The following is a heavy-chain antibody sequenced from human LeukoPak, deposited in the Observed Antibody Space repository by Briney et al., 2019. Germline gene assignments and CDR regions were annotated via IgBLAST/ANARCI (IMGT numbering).Heavy chain of an antibody. Sequence: GGSLRLSCAASGFTFSSYAMSWVRQAPGKGLEWVSAISGSGGSTYYADSVKGRFTISRDNSKNTLYLQMNSLRAEDTAVYYCARDPGYDFWSGYKDNWFDPWGQGTLVTVSS. CDR2: ISGSGGST. CDR3: ARDPGYDFWSGYKDNWFDP. V-gene: IGHV3-23*01. CDR1: GFTFSSYA. D-gene: IGHD3-3*01. J-gene: IGHJ5*02.